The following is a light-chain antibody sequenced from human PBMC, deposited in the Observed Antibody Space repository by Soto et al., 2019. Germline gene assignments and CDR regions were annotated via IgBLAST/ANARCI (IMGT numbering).Light chain of an antibody. Sequence: DIQMTQSPSSLSASVGDRVTITCRASQSISTYLNWYQQKPGKAPKLLIYAASSFQSGVPSRFGGSGSGTDFTLTISSLQPEDFATYYCQQSYSTPRTFGQGTKLEIK. V-gene: IGKV1-39*01. CDR1: QSISTY. CDR2: AAS. J-gene: IGKJ2*01. CDR3: QQSYSTPRT.